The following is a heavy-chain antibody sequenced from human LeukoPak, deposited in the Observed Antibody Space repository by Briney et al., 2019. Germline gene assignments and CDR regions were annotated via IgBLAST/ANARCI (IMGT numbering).Heavy chain of an antibody. CDR3: ARVRNWGFVYDGFDS. CDR2: INPNSGGT. CDR1: GYTFTGYY. J-gene: IGHJ3*02. Sequence: ASVKVSCRASGYTFTGYYMHWVRQAPGQGLEWMGWINPNSGGTNYAQNFQDRVTMTRDTSISTAYMELSRLTSDDTAVYYCARVRNWGFVYDGFDSWGQGTMVTVSS. D-gene: IGHD1-14*01. V-gene: IGHV1-2*02.